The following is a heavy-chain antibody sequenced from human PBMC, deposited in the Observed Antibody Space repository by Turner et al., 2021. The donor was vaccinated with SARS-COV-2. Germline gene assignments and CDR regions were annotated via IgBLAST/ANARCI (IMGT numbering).Heavy chain of an antibody. D-gene: IGHD1-1*01. J-gene: IGHJ6*02. Sequence: EEQLVESGGGLAKPGGSLRLPCVASGFTFRRRILNWVRQAPGKGLEWVSSISSSSSNIHYADSVKGRFTISRDNARNSVYLRMDSLRAEDTAVYYCASEAFSDHFYNGIDVWGQGTMVTVSS. CDR1: GFTFRRRI. V-gene: IGHV3-21*01. CDR3: ASEAFSDHFYNGIDV. CDR2: ISSSSSNI.